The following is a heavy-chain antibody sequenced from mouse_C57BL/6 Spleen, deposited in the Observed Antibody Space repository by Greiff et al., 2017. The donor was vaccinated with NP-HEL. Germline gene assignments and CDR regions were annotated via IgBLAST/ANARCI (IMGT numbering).Heavy chain of an antibody. CDR3: ASGLRRGRYYAMDY. D-gene: IGHD2-2*01. Sequence: QVQLQQPGAELVMPGASVKLSCKASGYTFTSYWMHWVKQRPGQGLEWIGEIDPSDSYTNYNQKFKGKSTLTVDKSSSTAYMQLSSLTSEDSAVYYCASGLRRGRYYAMDYWGQGTSVTVSS. CDR2: IDPSDSYT. V-gene: IGHV1-69*01. J-gene: IGHJ4*01. CDR1: GYTFTSYW.